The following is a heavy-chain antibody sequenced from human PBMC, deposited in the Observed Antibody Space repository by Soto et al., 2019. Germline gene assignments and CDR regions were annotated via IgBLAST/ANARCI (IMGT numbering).Heavy chain of an antibody. Sequence: SETLSLTCAVYGGSFSGYYWSWIRQPPGKGLEWIGEINHRGSTNYNPSLKSRVTISVDTSKNQFSLKLTSVTAADTAVYYCARRGDCSTTSCLTFGCWGQGNQVTVSS. D-gene: IGHD2-2*01. CDR1: GGSFSGYY. J-gene: IGHJ4*02. V-gene: IGHV4-34*01. CDR2: INHRGST. CDR3: ARRGDCSTTSCLTFGC.